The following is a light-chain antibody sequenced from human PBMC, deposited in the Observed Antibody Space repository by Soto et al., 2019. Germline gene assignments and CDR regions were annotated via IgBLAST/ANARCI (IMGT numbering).Light chain of an antibody. Sequence: IVMTQSPGTLSLSPGERATLSCRASQSVSSNLAWYQQKPGQAPRLLIYGASTRATGIPARFSGSGSGTEFTLTISSLQSEDFAVYYCQQYNSWFTFGQGTKVDIK. J-gene: IGKJ1*01. CDR3: QQYNSWFT. CDR2: GAS. V-gene: IGKV3-15*01. CDR1: QSVSSN.